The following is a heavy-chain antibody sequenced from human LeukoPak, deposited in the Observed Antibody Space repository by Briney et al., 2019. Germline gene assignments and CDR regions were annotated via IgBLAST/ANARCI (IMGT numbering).Heavy chain of an antibody. CDR3: ARESNWGVDY. CDR1: GGSISSSHW. CDR2: MYYTGST. Sequence: PSGTLSLTCAVSGGSISSSHWWSWVRQPPGKGLEWIGEMYYTGSTNYNPSLESRVSISMDKSTNQFSLKLRFVTAADTAVYYCARESNWGVDYWGQGTLVTVSS. D-gene: IGHD7-27*01. V-gene: IGHV4-4*02. J-gene: IGHJ4*02.